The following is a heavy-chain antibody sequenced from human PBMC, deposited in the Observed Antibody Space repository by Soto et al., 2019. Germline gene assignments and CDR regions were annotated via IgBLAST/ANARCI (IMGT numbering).Heavy chain of an antibody. V-gene: IGHV4-59*01. CDR3: ARDASSGYCSGGSCSWFDP. Sequence: SETLSLTCTVSGGSISSYYWSWIRQPPGKGLEWIGYIYYSGSTNYNPSLKSRVTISVDTSKNQFSLKLSSVTAADTAVYYCARDASSGYCSGGSCSWFDPWGQGTLVT. CDR1: GGSISSYY. D-gene: IGHD2-15*01. CDR2: IYYSGST. J-gene: IGHJ5*02.